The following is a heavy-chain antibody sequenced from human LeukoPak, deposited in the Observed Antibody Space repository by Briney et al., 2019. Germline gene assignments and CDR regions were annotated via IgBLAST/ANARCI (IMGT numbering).Heavy chain of an antibody. V-gene: IGHV3-7*03. Sequence: GGSLRLSCAASGFTFSSYWMSWVRQAPGKGLEWVANIKQDGSEKYYVDSVKGRFTISRDNAKNSLYLQMNSLRAEDTAVYYCARAPVGPDGDDAFDIWGQGTMVTVSS. CDR2: IKQDGSEK. CDR3: ARAPVGPDGDDAFDI. CDR1: GFTFSSYW. J-gene: IGHJ3*02. D-gene: IGHD1-26*01.